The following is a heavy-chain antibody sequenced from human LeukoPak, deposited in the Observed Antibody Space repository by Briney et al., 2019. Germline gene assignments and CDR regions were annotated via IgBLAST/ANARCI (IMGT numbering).Heavy chain of an antibody. J-gene: IGHJ5*01. CDR1: GGSISNSGHY. CDR2: IKYSGTT. CDR3: ARHFDSPGFSPYEDRFDS. D-gene: IGHD5-12*01. V-gene: IGHV4-39*01. Sequence: SETLSLTCTVSGGSISNSGHYWGWIRQPPGKGLEWIGSIKYSGTTNYNPALQSRVTISVDTSKKQFSLRLSSVTAADTAVYHCARHFDSPGFSPYEDRFDSWGKGTLVTVSS.